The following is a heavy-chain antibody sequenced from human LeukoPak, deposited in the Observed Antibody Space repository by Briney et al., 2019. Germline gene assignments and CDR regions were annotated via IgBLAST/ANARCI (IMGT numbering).Heavy chain of an antibody. Sequence: GSLRLSCAASGFTFSSYAMSWVRQAPGKGLEWVSAISGSGGSTYYADSVKGRFTISRDNSKNTLYLQMNSLRAEDTAVYYCAKDAGDCSSTSCRTFDYWGQGTLVTVSS. J-gene: IGHJ4*02. CDR1: GFTFSSYA. V-gene: IGHV3-23*01. CDR2: ISGSGGST. D-gene: IGHD2-2*01. CDR3: AKDAGDCSSTSCRTFDY.